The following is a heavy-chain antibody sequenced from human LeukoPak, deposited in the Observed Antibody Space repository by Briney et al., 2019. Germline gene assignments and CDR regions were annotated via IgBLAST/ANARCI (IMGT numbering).Heavy chain of an antibody. CDR3: ARPRIAAAGSGVYYFDY. CDR1: GYRFTSYW. J-gene: IGHJ4*02. Sequence: PGESLKISCQGSGYRFTSYWIGWVRQMPGKGLEWMGIIYPGDSDTRYSPSFQGQHTISADKSISTPYLQWSSLKASDTAMYYCARPRIAAAGSGVYYFDYWGQGTLVTVSS. D-gene: IGHD6-13*01. V-gene: IGHV5-51*01. CDR2: IYPGDSDT.